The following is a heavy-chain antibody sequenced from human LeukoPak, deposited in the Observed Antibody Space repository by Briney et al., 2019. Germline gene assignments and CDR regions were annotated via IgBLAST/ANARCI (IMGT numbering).Heavy chain of an antibody. CDR2: ISTYNGNT. Sequence: ASVKVSCKASGYTFTSYGISWVRQAPGQGLEWMGWISTYNGNTNYAQKLQGRVTMTTDTSTSTAYMELRSLRSDDTAVYYCASSYDFWSGYYPPYAFDIWGPGTMVTVSS. V-gene: IGHV1-18*01. CDR3: ASSYDFWSGYYPPYAFDI. J-gene: IGHJ3*02. CDR1: GYTFTSYG. D-gene: IGHD3-3*01.